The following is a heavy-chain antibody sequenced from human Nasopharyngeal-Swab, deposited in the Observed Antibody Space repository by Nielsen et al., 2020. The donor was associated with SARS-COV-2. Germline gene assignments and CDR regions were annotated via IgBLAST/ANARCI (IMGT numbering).Heavy chain of an antibody. V-gene: IGHV3-30*04. CDR1: GLTFSSYA. CDR2: ISYDGSNK. CDR3: ATDATSYYYYGMDV. J-gene: IGHJ6*02. D-gene: IGHD2-15*01. Sequence: GESLKISCAASGLTFSSYAMHWVRQAPGKGLEWVAVISYDGSNKYYADSVKGRFTISRDNSKNTLYLQMNSLRAEDTALYYCATDATSYYYYGMDVWGQGTTVTVSS.